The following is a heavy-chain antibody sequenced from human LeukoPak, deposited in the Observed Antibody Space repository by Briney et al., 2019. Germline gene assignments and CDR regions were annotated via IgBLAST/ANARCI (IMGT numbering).Heavy chain of an antibody. D-gene: IGHD3-3*01. CDR1: GVSINYYY. Sequence: SETLSLTCTVSGVSINYYYWMWIRQPPGKGLEWIGYIYYSGSTYYSPSLKSRVTISVDTSKNQFSLKLSSVTAADTAVYYCARGSDFWSGYYTPFDYWGQGTLVTVSS. CDR2: IYYSGST. CDR3: ARGSDFWSGYYTPFDY. J-gene: IGHJ4*02. V-gene: IGHV4-59*12.